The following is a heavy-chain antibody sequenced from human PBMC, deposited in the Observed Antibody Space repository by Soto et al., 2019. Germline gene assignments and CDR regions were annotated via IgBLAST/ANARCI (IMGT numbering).Heavy chain of an antibody. CDR3: ARDTPPTDY. V-gene: IGHV1-18*01. J-gene: IGHJ4*02. CDR2: ISAYNSNT. CDR1: GYTFTSYH. Sequence: QVQLVQSGAEVKKPGASVKVSCKTSGYTFTSYHISWVRQAPGQGLEWMGWISAYNSNTNYAQKFPGRVTMTTDTLTSTAYMERRSLRSDDTAVYYCARDTPPTDYWGQGTLVTVSS.